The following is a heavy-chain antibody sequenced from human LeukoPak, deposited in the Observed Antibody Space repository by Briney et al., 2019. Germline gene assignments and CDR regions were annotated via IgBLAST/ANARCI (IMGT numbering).Heavy chain of an antibody. CDR3: AKYCSGGSCYPH. CDR2: INPNSGGT. Sequence: VASVKVSCKASGYTFTGYYMHWVRQAPGQGLEWMGWINPNSGGTNYAQKFQGRVTMTRDTSISTAYMELSRLRSDDTAVYYCAKYCSGGSCYPHWGQGTLVTVSS. J-gene: IGHJ4*02. V-gene: IGHV1-2*02. CDR1: GYTFTGYY. D-gene: IGHD2-15*01.